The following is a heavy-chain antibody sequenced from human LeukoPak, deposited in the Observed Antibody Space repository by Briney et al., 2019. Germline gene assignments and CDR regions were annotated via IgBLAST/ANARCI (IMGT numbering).Heavy chain of an antibody. V-gene: IGHV3-20*04. CDR2: VDWDGTIT. J-gene: IGHJ4*01. Sequence: GGSLRLSRAVSGLKLDDYGMSWVRQAAGKGLEWVSGVDWDGTITDHLDSVKGRFIISKENDRISLYLDMMTLRTEDTATYYCARDNPEFGYCNGVGCDANSFDFWGHGTLVIVSS. CDR3: ARDNPEFGYCNGVGCDANSFDF. CDR1: GLKLDDYG. D-gene: IGHD2-15*01.